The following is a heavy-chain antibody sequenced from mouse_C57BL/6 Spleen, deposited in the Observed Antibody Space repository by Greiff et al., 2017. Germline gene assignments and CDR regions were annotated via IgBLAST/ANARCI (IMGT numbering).Heavy chain of an antibody. CDR1: GYTFTDYN. CDR3: ARIYYSNYDWYFDV. CDR2: INPKNGGT. Sequence: EVQLQQSGPELVKPGASVKMSCKASGYTFTDYNMHWVKQSHGKGLEWIGYINPKNGGTSYNQKFKGKATVTVNKSSSTAYMELRSLTSEESAVYYGARIYYSNYDWYFDVWGTGTTVTVSS. J-gene: IGHJ1*03. D-gene: IGHD2-5*01. V-gene: IGHV1-22*01.